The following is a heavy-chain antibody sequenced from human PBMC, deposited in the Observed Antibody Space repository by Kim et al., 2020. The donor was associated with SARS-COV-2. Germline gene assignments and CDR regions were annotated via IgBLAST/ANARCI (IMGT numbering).Heavy chain of an antibody. CDR2: ISSSSTI. V-gene: IGHV3-48*02. Sequence: GGSLRLSCAASGFTFSSYSMNWVRQAPGKGLEWVSYISSSSTIYYADSVKGRFTISRDNAKNSLYLQMNSLRDEDTAVYYCARDDNPGYYDILTGYDYWG. CDR1: GFTFSSYS. D-gene: IGHD3-9*01. CDR3: ARDDNPGYYDILTGYDY. J-gene: IGHJ4*01.